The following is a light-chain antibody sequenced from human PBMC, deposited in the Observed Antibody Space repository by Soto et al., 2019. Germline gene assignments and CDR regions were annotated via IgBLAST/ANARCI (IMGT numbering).Light chain of an antibody. V-gene: IGKV3-15*01. CDR3: QQYNNWPQWT. CDR2: GAS. Sequence: EILMTQSPATLSVSPGERATLSCRASHSVSRNLAWYQQKPGQTPRLLIYGASARATATPARFSGSGSGTEYTLTISSVQSEDFAVYYCQQYNNWPQWTFGQGTKVEIK. CDR1: HSVSRN. J-gene: IGKJ1*01.